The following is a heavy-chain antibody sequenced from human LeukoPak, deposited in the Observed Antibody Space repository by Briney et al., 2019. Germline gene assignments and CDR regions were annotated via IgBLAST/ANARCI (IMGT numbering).Heavy chain of an antibody. CDR1: GYSISSGYY. CDR3: AYCSSTSCYIDWYFDL. V-gene: IGHV4-38-2*01. J-gene: IGHJ2*01. CDR2: IYHSGGT. D-gene: IGHD2-2*02. Sequence: SETLSLTCAVSGYSISSGYYWGWIRQPPGKGLEWIGSIYHSGGTYYNPSLKSRVTISVDTSKNQFSLKLSSVTAADTAVYYCAYCSSTSCYIDWYFDLWGRGTLVTVSS.